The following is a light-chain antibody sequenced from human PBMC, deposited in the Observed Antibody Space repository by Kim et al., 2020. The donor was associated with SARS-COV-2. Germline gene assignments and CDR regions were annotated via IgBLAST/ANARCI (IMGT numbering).Light chain of an antibody. J-gene: IGLJ2*01. CDR2: DTT. V-gene: IGLV7-46*01. CDR3: LLSYSGPGV. Sequence: QAVVTQEPSLTVSPGVTAILTCASSTGAVTSVHYPYWIQQKPGQIPRALIYDTTNTHPWTPAWFSGSLLGGKAGLTLSGAQPVDEDEYYCLLSYSGPGVFGGGTQLTVL. CDR1: TGAVTSVHY.